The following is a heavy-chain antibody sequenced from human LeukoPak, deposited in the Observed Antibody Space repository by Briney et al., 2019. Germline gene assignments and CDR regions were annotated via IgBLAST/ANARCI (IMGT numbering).Heavy chain of an antibody. V-gene: IGHV4-39*01. CDR2: IYYSGST. CDR3: AAQRSSWDGDY. Sequence: PSETLSPTCTVSGGSISSSSCYWGWIRQPPGKGLEWIGSIYYSGSTYYNPSLKSRVTISVDTSKNQFSLKLSSVTAADTAVYYCAAQRSSWDGDYWGQGTLVTVSS. CDR1: GGSISSSSCY. J-gene: IGHJ4*02. D-gene: IGHD6-13*01.